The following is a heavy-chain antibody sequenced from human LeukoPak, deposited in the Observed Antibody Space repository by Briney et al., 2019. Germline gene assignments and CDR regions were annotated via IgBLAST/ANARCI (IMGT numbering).Heavy chain of an antibody. V-gene: IGHV4-61*02. J-gene: IGHJ4*02. Sequence: SETLSLTCTVSGDSISTDDYYWSWIRQPAGKGLEWIGRIYTSGSTNYNPSLKRRVTMSVDTSKNQFSLKQNSVTAADTAVYYCARSLSSGWFPFDYWGQGTLVTVSS. CDR2: IYTSGST. D-gene: IGHD6-19*01. CDR3: ARSLSSGWFPFDY. CDR1: GDSISTDDYY.